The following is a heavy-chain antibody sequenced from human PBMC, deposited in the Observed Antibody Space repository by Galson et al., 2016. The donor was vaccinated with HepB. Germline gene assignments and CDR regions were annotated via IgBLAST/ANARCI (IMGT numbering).Heavy chain of an antibody. D-gene: IGHD2-2*01. CDR1: GFTFIRYS. CDR3: ARSSSDQDPFSGGMDV. Sequence: SLRLSCAASGFTFIRYSMTWVRQPPGKGLEWVSYISRSSGTIYYADSVKGRFTLPRDNAKNSLFLQMNSLRDEDTAVYYCARSSSDQDPFSGGMDVGGQGTTVTVSS. CDR2: ISRSSGTI. V-gene: IGHV3-48*02. J-gene: IGHJ6*02.